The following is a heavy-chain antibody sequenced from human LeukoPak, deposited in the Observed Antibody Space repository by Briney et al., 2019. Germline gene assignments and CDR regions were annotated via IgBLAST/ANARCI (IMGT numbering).Heavy chain of an antibody. CDR2: IYSKTDGGTT. Sequence: NSGGSLRLSCAASGFTFSNAWMSWVRQAPGKGLEWVGRIYSKTDGGTTDYAAPVKGRFTISRDDSKNTLYMQMNSLKIEDTAVYYCTTDTIVVVPAASPFDYWGQGTLVTVSS. J-gene: IGHJ4*02. D-gene: IGHD2-2*01. CDR3: TTDTIVVVPAASPFDY. V-gene: IGHV3-15*01. CDR1: GFTFSNAW.